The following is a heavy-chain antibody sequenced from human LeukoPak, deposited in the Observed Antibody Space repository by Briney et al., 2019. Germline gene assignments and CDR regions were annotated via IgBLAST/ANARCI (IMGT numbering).Heavy chain of an antibody. CDR3: ARAIVLITHFDY. CDR1: GFTFSSYA. J-gene: IGHJ4*02. D-gene: IGHD2/OR15-2a*01. Sequence: GRSLRLSCAASGFTFSSYAMHWVRQAPGKGLEWVAVISYDGSNKHYADSVMGRFTISRDNSKSTLFLQMNSLRAEDTAVYYCARAIVLITHFDYWGQGTLVTVSS. CDR2: ISYDGSNK. V-gene: IGHV3-30-3*01.